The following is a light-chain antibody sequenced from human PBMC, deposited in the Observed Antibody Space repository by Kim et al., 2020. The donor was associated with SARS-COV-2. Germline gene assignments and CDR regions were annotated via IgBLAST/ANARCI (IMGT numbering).Light chain of an antibody. V-gene: IGLV2-14*03. CDR3: SSYTSSSTLV. CDR1: SSDVGGYTY. Sequence: GQSITISCAGSSSDVGGYTYVSWYHQHPGNAPKLMIYDVSTRPSGVSNRFSGSKSGNTASLTISGLQAEDEADYYCSSYTSSSTLVFGGGTKLTVL. CDR2: DVS. J-gene: IGLJ2*01.